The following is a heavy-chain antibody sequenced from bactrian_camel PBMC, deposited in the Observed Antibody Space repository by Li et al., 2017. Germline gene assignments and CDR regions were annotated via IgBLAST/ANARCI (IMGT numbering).Heavy chain of an antibody. D-gene: IGHD3*01. J-gene: IGHJ4*01. V-gene: IGHV3S1*01. Sequence: HVQLVESGGDSVQAGGSLRLSCAASGYTYNRNCMAWFRQAPGKERERVARIATGSGNTYYADSVKGRFTISRDSAKRTLYLQLNSLKPEDTAMYYCAAGSVERVWAFPLRSDRYNYWGQGT. CDR1: GYTYNRNC. CDR2: IATGSGNT. CDR3: AAGSVERVWAFPLRSDRYNY.